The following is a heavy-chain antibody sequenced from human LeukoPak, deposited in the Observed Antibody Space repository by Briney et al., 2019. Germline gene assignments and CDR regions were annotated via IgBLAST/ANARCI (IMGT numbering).Heavy chain of an antibody. CDR3: ASSYCTNGVCYTFDY. Sequence: PGGSLRLSCAASGFTFSSYAMHWVRQAPGKGLEWVAVISYDGSNKYYADSVKGRFTVSRDNSKSTLYLQMNSLRAEDTAVYYCASSYCTNGVCYTFDYWGQGTLVTVSS. V-gene: IGHV3-30-3*01. CDR1: GFTFSSYA. J-gene: IGHJ4*02. CDR2: ISYDGSNK. D-gene: IGHD2-8*01.